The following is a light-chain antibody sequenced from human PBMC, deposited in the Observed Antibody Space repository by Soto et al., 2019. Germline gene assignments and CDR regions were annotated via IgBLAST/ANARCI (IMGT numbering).Light chain of an antibody. CDR3: SSYAGSNTPLYV. CDR1: SSDVGGYDY. J-gene: IGLJ1*01. CDR2: EVD. Sequence: QFVLTQPPSASGSPGQSVTISCTGTSSDVGGYDYVSWYQQHPGEAPKLIIYEVDKRPSGVPDRFSGSKSGNTASLTVSGLQAEDEADYYCSSYAGSNTPLYVFGTGTKVTVL. V-gene: IGLV2-8*01.